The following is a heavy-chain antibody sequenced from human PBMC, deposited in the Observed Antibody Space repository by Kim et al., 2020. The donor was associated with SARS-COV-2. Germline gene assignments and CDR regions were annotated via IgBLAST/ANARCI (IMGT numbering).Heavy chain of an antibody. Sequence: GGSLRLSCAASGFAFSDYDMHWVRQGSGRGLEWVSAIGTAGNTYYPDSVRGRFTISRENTKNSLYLQMDSLRAGDTALYYCARGGSRDDNSGPGPKDGFGLWGQGTLVTVSS. CDR1: GFAFSDYD. J-gene: IGHJ3*01. D-gene: IGHD1-26*01. V-gene: IGHV3-13*01. CDR2: IGTAGNT. CDR3: ARGGSRDDNSGPGPKDGFGL.